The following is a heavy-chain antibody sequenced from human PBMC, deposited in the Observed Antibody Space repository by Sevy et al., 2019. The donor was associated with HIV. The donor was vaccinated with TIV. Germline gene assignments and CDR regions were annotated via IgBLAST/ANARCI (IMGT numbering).Heavy chain of an antibody. CDR1: GFTFDDYA. J-gene: IGHJ4*02. CDR2: ISWNSGSI. D-gene: IGHD5-18*01. CDR3: AKDSSGYSYGYFFDY. V-gene: IGHV3-9*03. Sequence: GGSLRLSCAASGFTFDDYAMHWVRQAPGKGLEWVSGISWNSGSIGYADSVKGRFTISRDNAKNSLYLQMNSLRAEDMALYYCAKDSSGYSYGYFFDYWGQGTLVTVSS.